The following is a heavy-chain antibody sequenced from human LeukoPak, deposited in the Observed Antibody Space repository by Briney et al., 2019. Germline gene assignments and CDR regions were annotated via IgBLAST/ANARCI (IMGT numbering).Heavy chain of an antibody. J-gene: IGHJ4*02. CDR3: AKVKMGFTTIDY. CDR2: ILQDGSEK. V-gene: IGHV3-7*01. CDR1: GFTFSSHW. Sequence: GGSLRLSCAASGFTFSSHWMSWVRQAPGKGLEWVANILQDGSEKYYADSVKGRFTISRDNGKNTLILQKHSMRSENTAVYYGAKVKMGFTTIDYWGQGTLVTVSS. D-gene: IGHD3-3*01.